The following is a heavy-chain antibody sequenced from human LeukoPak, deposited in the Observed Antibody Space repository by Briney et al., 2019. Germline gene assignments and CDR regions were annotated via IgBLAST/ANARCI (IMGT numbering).Heavy chain of an antibody. D-gene: IGHD3-16*01. J-gene: IGHJ4*02. CDR3: ATGSHGGIDY. V-gene: IGHV1-69*13. CDR2: IMPVSGPT. Sequence: SVKVSFKTSGFKFGSYGINWVRQAPGQGLEWMGEIMPVSGPTTYAQDFQSRVTITEGESTSTAYMELSGLRSEDTAVFYCATGSHGGIDYWGQGSLVIVSS. CDR1: GFKFGSYG.